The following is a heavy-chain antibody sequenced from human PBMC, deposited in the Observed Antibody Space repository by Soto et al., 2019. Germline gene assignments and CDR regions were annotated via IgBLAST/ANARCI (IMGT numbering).Heavy chain of an antibody. V-gene: IGHV3-23*01. CDR1: GFTFSSYA. CDR3: AKRTTGWYFDL. CDR2: ISGSGGST. J-gene: IGHJ2*01. Sequence: EVQLLESGGGLVQPGGSLRLSCAASGFTFSSYAMNWVCQAPGKGLEWVSVISGSGGSTYYADSVKGRFTISRDNSKNTLYLQMNSLRAEDTAVYYCAKRTTGWYFDLWGRGTLVTVSS.